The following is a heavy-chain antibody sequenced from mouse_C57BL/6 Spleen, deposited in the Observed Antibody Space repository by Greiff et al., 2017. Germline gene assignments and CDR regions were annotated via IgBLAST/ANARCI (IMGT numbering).Heavy chain of an antibody. CDR2: IDPENGDT. CDR3: TTPPSRAWFAY. V-gene: IGHV14-4*01. J-gene: IGHJ3*01. CDR1: GFNIKDDY. Sequence: EVQLQQSGAELVRPGASVKLSCTASGFNIKDDYMHWVKQRPEQGLEWIGWIDPENGDTEYASKFQGKATITADTSSNTAYLQLSSLTSEDTAVYYCTTPPSRAWFAYWGQGTLVTVSA.